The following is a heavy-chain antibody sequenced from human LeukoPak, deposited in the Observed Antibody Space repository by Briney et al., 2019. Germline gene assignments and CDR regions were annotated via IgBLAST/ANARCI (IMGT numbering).Heavy chain of an antibody. Sequence: SETLSLTCAVSGDITHYWGWVRQPPGKGPESIGSIYFSGSVYYNPSLRSRVTISLDTSTKQLSLRLSSVTVADTAIYYCAKHNGGGVVSYVAPGPPDYFDHWGQGALVTVSS. D-gene: IGHD1-26*01. J-gene: IGHJ4*02. CDR3: AKHNGGGVVSYVAPGPPDYFDH. CDR2: IYFSGSV. CDR1: GDITHY. V-gene: IGHV4-39*01.